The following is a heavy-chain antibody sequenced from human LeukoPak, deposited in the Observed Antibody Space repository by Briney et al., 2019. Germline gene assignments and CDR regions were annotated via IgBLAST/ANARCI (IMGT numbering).Heavy chain of an antibody. J-gene: IGHJ4*02. CDR2: INTGDIT. V-gene: IGHV3-66*02. Sequence: GGSLRLSCAASGYTVTTNYMSWVRQAPRKGLEWVSTINTGDITFYATSVKGRFTISRDNSKNALFLQMNSLRAEDTAVYYCVRDRSAVRFYYFDYWDQGTLVTVSS. D-gene: IGHD4-17*01. CDR3: VRDRSAVRFYYFDY. CDR1: GYTVTTNY.